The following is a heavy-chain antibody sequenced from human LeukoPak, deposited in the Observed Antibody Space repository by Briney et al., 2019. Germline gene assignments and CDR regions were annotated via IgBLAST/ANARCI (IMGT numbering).Heavy chain of an antibody. CDR2: NSGAT. D-gene: IGHD1-26*01. CDR3: ARLSGSPQRLDS. CDR1: GSSISDPDYF. V-gene: IGHV4-39*01. J-gene: IGHJ4*02. Sequence: SETLSLXCTVSGSSISDPDYFWGWVRQPPGKGPEWIGSNSGATYYHPSLKSRVTISADRPKNQFSLKLRSVTASDTAVYYCARLSGSPQRLDSWGQGTLATVSS.